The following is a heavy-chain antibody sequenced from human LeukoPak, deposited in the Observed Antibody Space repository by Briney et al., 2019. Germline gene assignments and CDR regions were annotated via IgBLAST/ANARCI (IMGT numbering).Heavy chain of an antibody. V-gene: IGHV3-7*01. J-gene: IGHJ4*02. CDR3: ASLYYYGSGSYYGGLLLDY. Sequence: GGSLRLSCVVSGFTFSSHAMSRVRQAPGKGLEWVANIKQDGSEKYYVASVKGRFTISRDNAKNSLYLQMNSLRAEDTAVYYCASLYYYGSGSYYGGLLLDYWGQGTLVTVSS. CDR2: IKQDGSEK. CDR1: GFTFSSHA. D-gene: IGHD3-10*01.